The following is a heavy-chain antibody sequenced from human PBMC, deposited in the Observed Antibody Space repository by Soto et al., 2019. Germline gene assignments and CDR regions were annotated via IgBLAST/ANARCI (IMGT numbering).Heavy chain of an antibody. CDR3: ARALDTAGLYYYYYGMDV. V-gene: IGHV1-69*13. D-gene: IGHD5-18*01. Sequence: GASVKVSCKASGGTFSSYAISWVRQAPGQGLEWMGGIIPIFGTANYAQKFQGRVTITADESTSTAYMELSSLRSEDTAVYYCARALDTAGLYYYYYGMDVWGKGTTVTVSS. CDR1: GGTFSSYA. CDR2: IIPIFGTA. J-gene: IGHJ6*04.